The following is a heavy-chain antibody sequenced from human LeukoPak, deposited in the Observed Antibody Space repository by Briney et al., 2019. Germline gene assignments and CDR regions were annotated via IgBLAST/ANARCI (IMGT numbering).Heavy chain of an antibody. CDR1: GFTFSDSA. CDR3: IRYYYDSSGYSVDY. J-gene: IGHJ4*02. Sequence: GGSLRLSCATSGFTFSDSARHWVRQASGKGLEWVGRIRNKASNYATAYAASVKGRVTISRDDSKKTAFLQMNNLRIEDTAVYYCIRYYYDSSGYSVDYWGQGTLVTVSS. CDR2: IRNKASNYAT. V-gene: IGHV3-73*01. D-gene: IGHD3-22*01.